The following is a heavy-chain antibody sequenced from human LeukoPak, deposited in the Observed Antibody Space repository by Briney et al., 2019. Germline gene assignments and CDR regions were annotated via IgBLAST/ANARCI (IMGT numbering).Heavy chain of an antibody. Sequence: GESLKISCKISGYKLTNNWIAWVRQMPGKGLEWMGIIYPDDSNPRYSPSFQGQVTISADKSITTAYLQWSSLKASDTAMYYCARSPAIFGVVITGFDYWGQGTLVTVSS. CDR3: ARSPAIFGVVITGFDY. J-gene: IGHJ4*02. D-gene: IGHD3-3*01. CDR2: IYPDDSNP. CDR1: GYKLTNNW. V-gene: IGHV5-51*01.